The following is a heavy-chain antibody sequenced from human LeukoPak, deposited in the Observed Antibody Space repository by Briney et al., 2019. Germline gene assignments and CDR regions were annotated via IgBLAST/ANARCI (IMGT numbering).Heavy chain of an antibody. J-gene: IGHJ4*02. D-gene: IGHD2-2*01. V-gene: IGHV1-2*02. CDR2: INPNSGGT. CDR3: ARARGPEAYYQLPQY. CDR1: GYTFTGYY. Sequence: GASVKVSCKASGYTFTGYYMHWVRQAPGQGLEWMGWINPNSGGTNYAQKFQGRVTMTRDTSISTAYMELSRLRSDDTAVYYCARARGPEAYYQLPQYWGQGTLVTVSS.